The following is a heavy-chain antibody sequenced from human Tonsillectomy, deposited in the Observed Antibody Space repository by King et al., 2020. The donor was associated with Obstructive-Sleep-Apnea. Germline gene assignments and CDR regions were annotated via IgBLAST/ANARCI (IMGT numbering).Heavy chain of an antibody. CDR3: ASWKVRGVIQEY. CDR2: IHTSGST. V-gene: IGHV4-4*07. Sequence: VQLQESGPGLVKPSETLSLTCTVSGGSISTYYWNWIRQPAGKGMEWTGRIHTSGSTKYNPSLKSRVTMSVDTSKNQFSLKLSSVTAADTAVYYCASWKVRGVIQEYWGQGTLVTVSS. J-gene: IGHJ4*02. D-gene: IGHD3-10*01. CDR1: GGSISTYY.